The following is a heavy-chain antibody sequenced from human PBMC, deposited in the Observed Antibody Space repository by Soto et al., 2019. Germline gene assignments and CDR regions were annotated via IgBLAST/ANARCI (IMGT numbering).Heavy chain of an antibody. Sequence: QLQLQQSGPGLVKPSETLSLSCLVSGASISSTNYNWDWVRQPPGKGLEWIGSIESSGTTHYQPSLTSRVTISVDRSRSQFSLRLTSVTAADTAVYYCARRLQHNTYRFDSWGQGTLVTVSS. CDR1: GASISSTNYN. CDR3: ARRLQHNTYRFDS. CDR2: IESSGTT. V-gene: IGHV4-39*01. D-gene: IGHD2-21*02. J-gene: IGHJ4*02.